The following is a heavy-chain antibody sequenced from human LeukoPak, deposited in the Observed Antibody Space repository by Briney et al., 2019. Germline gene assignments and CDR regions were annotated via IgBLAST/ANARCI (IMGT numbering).Heavy chain of an antibody. CDR1: GGSISSGDYY. V-gene: IGHV4-30-4*01. CDR2: IYYSGST. Sequence: SETLSFNCTVSGGSISSGDYYWSWIRQPPGKGLEWIGYIYYSGSTYSNPSLKSRLTMSVDISKNQFSLKLSSVTAADTAVYYCARGVKGLRGAFDIWGQGTMVTVSS. CDR3: ARGVKGLRGAFDI. D-gene: IGHD3-10*01. J-gene: IGHJ3*02.